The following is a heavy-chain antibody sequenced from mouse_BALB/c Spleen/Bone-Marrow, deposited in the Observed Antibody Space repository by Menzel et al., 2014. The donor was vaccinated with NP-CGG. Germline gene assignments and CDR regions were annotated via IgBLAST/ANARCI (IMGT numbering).Heavy chain of an antibody. D-gene: IGHD2-3*01. J-gene: IGHJ2*01. CDR1: GYTFSSYW. CDR2: ILPGSGST. V-gene: IGHV1-9*01. CDR3: ARRGYDGYH. Sequence: LEESGAELMKPGASVKISCKATGYTFSSYWIEWVKQRPGHGLEWIGEILPGSGSTNYNEKVKGKATFTADTSSNTAYMQLSALTSEDSAVYYCARRGYDGYHWGQGTTLTVSS.